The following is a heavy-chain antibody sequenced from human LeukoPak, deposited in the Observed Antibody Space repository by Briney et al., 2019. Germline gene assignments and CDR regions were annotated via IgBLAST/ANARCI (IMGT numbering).Heavy chain of an antibody. Sequence: GGSLRLSCAASGFTFSSYWMSWVRQAPGKGLEWVANIKQDGSEKYYVDSVKGRFTISRDNAKNSLYLQMNSLRAEDTAVYYCARDLATRQRTGLYDSWGQGALVTVSS. V-gene: IGHV3-7*01. CDR1: GFTFSSYW. D-gene: IGHD3-16*02. CDR2: IKQDGSEK. J-gene: IGHJ4*02. CDR3: ARDLATRQRTGLYDS.